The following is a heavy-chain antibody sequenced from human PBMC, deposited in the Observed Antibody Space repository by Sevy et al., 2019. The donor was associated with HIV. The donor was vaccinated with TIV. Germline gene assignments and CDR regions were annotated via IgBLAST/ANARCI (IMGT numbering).Heavy chain of an antibody. Sequence: GGSLRLSCAASGFTFSSYAMHWVRQAPGKGLEWVAVISYDGSNKYYADSVKGRFTISRDNSKNTLYLQRNSLRAEDTAVYYCARDSPIMITFGGVKSYYYYMDVWGKGTTVTVSS. CDR1: GFTFSSYA. CDR3: ARDSPIMITFGGVKSYYYYMDV. D-gene: IGHD3-16*01. CDR2: ISYDGSNK. J-gene: IGHJ6*03. V-gene: IGHV3-30-3*01.